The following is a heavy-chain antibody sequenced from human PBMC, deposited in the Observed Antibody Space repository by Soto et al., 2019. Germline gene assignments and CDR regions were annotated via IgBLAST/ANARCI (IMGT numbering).Heavy chain of an antibody. CDR3: ARERFHLRYFDWLLDY. V-gene: IGHV3-30-3*01. J-gene: IGHJ4*02. CDR2: ISYDGSNK. D-gene: IGHD3-9*01. CDR1: GFTFSSYA. Sequence: QVQLVESGGGVVQPGRSLRLSCAASGFTFSSYAMHWVRQAPGKGLEWVAVISYDGSNKYYADSVKGRFTISRDNSKNTLYLQMNSLRAEDTVVYYCARERFHLRYFDWLLDYWGQGTLVTVSS.